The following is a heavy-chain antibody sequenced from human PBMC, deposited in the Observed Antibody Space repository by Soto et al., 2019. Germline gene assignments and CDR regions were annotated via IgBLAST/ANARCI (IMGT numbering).Heavy chain of an antibody. CDR2: IVPSLDTT. CDR3: ARLPHPRYTADPSAVDV. CDR1: GGTFSSSG. V-gene: IGHV1-69*11. D-gene: IGHD3-16*02. J-gene: IGHJ6*02. Sequence: QVHLVQSGTEVKKPGSSVKVSCKASGGTFSSSGFSWVRQASGQGLEWMGMIVPSLDTTNYAQKFQARVTITADEVTSTAYMELRRLRSEDTDVYYCARLPHPRYTADPSAVDVWGQWTRVIVSS.